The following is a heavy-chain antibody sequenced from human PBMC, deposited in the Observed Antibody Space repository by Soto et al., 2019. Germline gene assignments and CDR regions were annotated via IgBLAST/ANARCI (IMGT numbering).Heavy chain of an antibody. J-gene: IGHJ4*02. CDR1: GYTFTTYD. V-gene: IGHV1-8*01. Sequence: QVQLVQSGAEVKKPGASVKVSCKASGYTFTTYDINWVRQATGQGLEWIGWMSPKTGNTGYAQNFQGSVTMTRNPAISTAYGELSSLTSEDTAVYYGARGHPNRGFDLWGQGTLVPVSS. D-gene: IGHD7-27*01. CDR2: MSPKTGNT. CDR3: ARGHPNRGFDL.